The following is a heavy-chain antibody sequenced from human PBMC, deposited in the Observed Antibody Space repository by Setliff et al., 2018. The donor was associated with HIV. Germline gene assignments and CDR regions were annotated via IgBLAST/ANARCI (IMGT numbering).Heavy chain of an antibody. V-gene: IGHV3-11*04. CDR1: GFIFSDYF. J-gene: IGHJ4*02. D-gene: IGHD6-13*01. CDR3: ATQTGFYNSHWYDY. Sequence: PGGSLRLSCAGSDSGDSGFIFSDYFMTWVRQAPGKGLEWLCYISSSGTTTYYGDSVKGRFTISRDNAKNSVFLQMNSLRAEDTGVYYCATQTGFYNSHWYDYWGPGTLVTVSS. CDR2: ISSSGTTT.